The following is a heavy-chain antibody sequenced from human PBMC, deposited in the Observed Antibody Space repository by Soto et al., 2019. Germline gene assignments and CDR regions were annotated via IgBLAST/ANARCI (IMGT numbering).Heavy chain of an antibody. V-gene: IGHV1-46*01. CDR3: TRDRDVTTASIVMSY. J-gene: IGHJ4*01. CDR2: IYPGGTNI. Sequence: ASVKVSWKAIGYSFTSHYMHWVRQAPGQGLEWMGTIYPGGTNIAYAQKFQGRVTMTKDTSTTTVYMELSSLRSEDTAVYYCTRDRDVTTASIVMSYWGQ. CDR1: GYSFTSHY. D-gene: IGHD4-4*01.